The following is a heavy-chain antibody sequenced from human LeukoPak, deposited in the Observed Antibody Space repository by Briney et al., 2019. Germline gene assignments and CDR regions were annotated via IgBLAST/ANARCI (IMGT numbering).Heavy chain of an antibody. J-gene: IGHJ4*02. V-gene: IGHV3-23*01. Sequence: GGSLRLSCAASGFTFSSYAMSWVRQAPGKGLEWVSAISGSGGSTYYADSVKGRFSISRDNSKNTLYLQMNSLRAEDTAVYYCAKKSKVAPPCFSDYWGQGTLVTVSS. CDR2: ISGSGGST. CDR1: GFTFSSYA. CDR3: AKKSKVAPPCFSDY. D-gene: IGHD2-15*01.